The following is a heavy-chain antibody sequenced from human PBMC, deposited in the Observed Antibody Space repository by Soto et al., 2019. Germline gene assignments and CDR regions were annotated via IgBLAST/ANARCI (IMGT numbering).Heavy chain of an antibody. J-gene: IGHJ4*02. V-gene: IGHV3-23*01. CDR1: GFTFSSYA. CDR3: AKDAPGFDTMIVVVTVFDY. Sequence: GESLQISCAASGFTFSSYAMSWVRQAPWKGLELVSAISGSGGSTYYADSVKGRFTISRDNSKNTLYLQMNSLRAEDTAVYYCAKDAPGFDTMIVVVTVFDYWGQGTLVTVSS. CDR2: ISGSGGST. D-gene: IGHD3-22*01.